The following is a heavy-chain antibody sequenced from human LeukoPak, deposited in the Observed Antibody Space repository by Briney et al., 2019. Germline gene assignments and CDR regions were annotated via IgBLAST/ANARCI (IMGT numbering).Heavy chain of an antibody. D-gene: IGHD5-18*01. J-gene: IGHJ3*01. V-gene: IGHV3-74*01. CDR2: FNGDGST. Sequence: GGSLRLSCAASGFTFSSYWMHWVRQSPGKGLVWVSRFNGDGSTAYADSVEGRFPISRDNANNTLYLQMNSLRAEDTAVYYCARGTGVGSYVPAFDVWGQGTVVTVSS. CDR3: ARGTGVGSYVPAFDV. CDR1: GFTFSSYW.